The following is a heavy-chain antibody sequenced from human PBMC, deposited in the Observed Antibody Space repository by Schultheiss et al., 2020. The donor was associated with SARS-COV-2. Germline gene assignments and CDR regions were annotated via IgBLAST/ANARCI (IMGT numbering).Heavy chain of an antibody. CDR1: GFTFSSYW. CDR2: INSDGSST. V-gene: IGHV3-74*01. CDR3: ARDRGSGVPQGWFDP. J-gene: IGHJ5*02. D-gene: IGHD1-26*01. Sequence: GGSLRLSCAASGFTFSSYWMHWVRQAPGKGLVWVSRINSDGSSTSYADSVKGRFTISRDNAKNSLYLQMNSLRAEDTAVYYCARDRGSGVPQGWFDPWGQGTLVTVSS.